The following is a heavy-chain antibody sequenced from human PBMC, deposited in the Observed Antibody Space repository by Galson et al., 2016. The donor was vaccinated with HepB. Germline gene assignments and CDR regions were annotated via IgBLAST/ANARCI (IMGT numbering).Heavy chain of an antibody. CDR2: IFYDGST. D-gene: IGHD3-10*01. V-gene: IGHV4-39*07. Sequence: SETLSLTCTVSGGSINSNGYYWGWIRQPPGKGLEWIGNIFYDGSTFYTPSLKSRVTMSLETSKHQFSLKLSSVTAADTAVYYCAGPGEGPSPGAFDIWGQGTMVTVSS. J-gene: IGHJ3*02. CDR3: AGPGEGPSPGAFDI. CDR1: GGSINSNGYY.